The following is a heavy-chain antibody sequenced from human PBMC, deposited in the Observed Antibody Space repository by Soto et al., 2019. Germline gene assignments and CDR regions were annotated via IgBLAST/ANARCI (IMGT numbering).Heavy chain of an antibody. D-gene: IGHD3-22*01. J-gene: IGHJ4*01. V-gene: IGHV4-38-2*02. CDR2: IYHSGNT. CDR3: ARDFVHYYDKSSNFDS. CDR1: GFSIKSGYY. Sequence: ETLSLTCTVSGFSIKSGYYWGWIRQAPGKGLEWIGCIYHSGNTYYNPSLKSRVTISVDPSKNHFSLKLSSVTAADTAMYYCARDFVHYYDKSSNFDSWGHGTLVTVYS.